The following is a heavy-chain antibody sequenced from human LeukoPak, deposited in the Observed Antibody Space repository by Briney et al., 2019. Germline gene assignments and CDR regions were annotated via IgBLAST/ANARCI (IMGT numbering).Heavy chain of an antibody. CDR3: ARGHHGDYA. D-gene: IGHD4-17*01. J-gene: IGHJ5*02. V-gene: IGHV3-7*01. CDR2: INQDGTEK. CDR1: GFMFSTFW. Sequence: GGSLRLSCAASGFMFSTFWMNWVRQAPGKGLEWVASINQDGTEKYYVDSVKGRFTISRDNAKNSLYVEMNSLKDEDTAVYYCARGHHGDYAWGQGTLVAVSS.